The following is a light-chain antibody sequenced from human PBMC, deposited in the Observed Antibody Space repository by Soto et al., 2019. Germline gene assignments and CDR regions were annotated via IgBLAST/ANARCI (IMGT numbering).Light chain of an antibody. V-gene: IGKV1-5*01. J-gene: IGKJ1*01. CDR1: QGISTL. Sequence: DIQMTQSPYYVSASVGDRVTITCRASQGISTLLAWYQQKPGKAPKLLIYEASKLETGVPSRFSGSGSGTEFTLTISSLQPDDFATYYCQQYDSFSWTFGQGTKVDIK. CDR3: QQYDSFSWT. CDR2: EAS.